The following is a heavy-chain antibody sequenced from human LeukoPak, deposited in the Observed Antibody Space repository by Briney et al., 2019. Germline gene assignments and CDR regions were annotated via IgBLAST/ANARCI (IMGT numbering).Heavy chain of an antibody. D-gene: IGHD3-22*01. CDR3: AKSLIRGYYDTSGYYFFDN. CDR1: GFTFSNYA. J-gene: IGHJ4*02. Sequence: GRSLRLSCAASGFTFSNYAMHWVRQAPGKGLEWVAAVSYDGSKKYYADSVKGRFSISRDNSKNTLYLQMDSLRADDTAVYYCAKSLIRGYYDTSGYYFFDNWGQGTLVTVSS. V-gene: IGHV3-30*07. CDR2: VSYDGSKK.